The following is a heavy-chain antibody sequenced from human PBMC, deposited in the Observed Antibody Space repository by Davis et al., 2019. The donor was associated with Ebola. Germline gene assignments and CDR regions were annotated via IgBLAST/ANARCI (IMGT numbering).Heavy chain of an antibody. CDR1: GGSISSYY. CDR2: IYYSGST. CDR3: ARLISAGAFDI. V-gene: IGHV4-59*01. Sequence: MPGGSLRLSCTVSGGSISSYYWSWIRQPPGKGLEWIGYIYYSGSTNYNPSLKSRVTISVDTSKNQFSLKLSSVTAADTAVYYCARLISAGAFDIWGQGTMVTVSS. J-gene: IGHJ3*02. D-gene: IGHD2/OR15-2a*01.